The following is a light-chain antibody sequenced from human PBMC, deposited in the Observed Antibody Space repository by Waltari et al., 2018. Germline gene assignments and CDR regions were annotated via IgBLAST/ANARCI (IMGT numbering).Light chain of an antibody. CDR3: SSYTSSSTQV. V-gene: IGLV2-14*03. J-gene: IGLJ2*01. Sequence: QSALTQPASVSGSPGQSITIFCTGTSSDVGGYNYVSWYQQHPGKAPKLIIFDVTNRASGVSNRFSGSKSGNTAFLPISGLQTEDEADYYCSSYTSSSTQVFGGGTRLTVL. CDR2: DVT. CDR1: SSDVGGYNY.